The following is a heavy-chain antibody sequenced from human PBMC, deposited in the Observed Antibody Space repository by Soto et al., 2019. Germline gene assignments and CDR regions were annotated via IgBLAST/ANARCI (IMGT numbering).Heavy chain of an antibody. D-gene: IGHD2-15*01. CDR3: ARDILLRTGWPRIEYFQH. V-gene: IGHV4-31*03. CDR2: IYYSGST. Sequence: QVQLQESGPGLVKPSQTLSLTCTVSGGSISSGGYYWSWIRQHPGKGLEWIGYIYYSGSTYYNPYHKMRVTISVDXSKXQXYLNLSSVTAADTAVYYCARDILLRTGWPRIEYFQHWGQGTLVTVSS. CDR1: GGSISSGGYY. J-gene: IGHJ1*01.